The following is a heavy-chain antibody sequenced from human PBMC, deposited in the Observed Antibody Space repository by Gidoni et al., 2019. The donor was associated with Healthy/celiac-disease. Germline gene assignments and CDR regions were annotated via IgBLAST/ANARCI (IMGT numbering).Heavy chain of an antibody. CDR1: GGSISSSSYY. J-gene: IGHJ4*02. CDR2: IYYSGST. V-gene: IGHV4-39*07. CDR3: ARERGADFWSGYYQGYYFDY. D-gene: IGHD3-3*01. Sequence: QLHLQESGPGLVKPSETLSLTCTVSGGSISSSSYYWGWLRQPPGKGLEWIGSIYYSGSTYYNPSLKSRVTISVDTSKNQFSLKLSSVTAADTAVYYCARERGADFWSGYYQGYYFDYWGQGTLVTVSS.